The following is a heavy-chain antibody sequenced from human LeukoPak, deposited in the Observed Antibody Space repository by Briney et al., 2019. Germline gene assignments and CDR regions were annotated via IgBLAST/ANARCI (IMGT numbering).Heavy chain of an antibody. CDR3: AKGGKISDLGRYYYGSGSSYYFDY. D-gene: IGHD3-10*01. CDR1: GFTFDDYA. Sequence: GSLRLSCAASGFTFDDYAMHWVRQAPGKGLEWVSLISGDGGSTYYADSVKGRFTISRDNSKNSLYLQMNSLRTEDTALYYCAKGGKISDLGRYYYGSGSSYYFDYWGQGTLVTVSS. J-gene: IGHJ4*02. V-gene: IGHV3-43*02. CDR2: ISGDGGST.